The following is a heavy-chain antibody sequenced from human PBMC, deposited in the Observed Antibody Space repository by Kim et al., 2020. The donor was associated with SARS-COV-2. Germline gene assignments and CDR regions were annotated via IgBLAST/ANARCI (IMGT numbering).Heavy chain of an antibody. CDR1: GFTFSSYA. Sequence: GGSLRLSCAASGFTFSSYAMHWVRQAPGKGLEWVAVISYDGSNKYYADSVKGRFTISRDNSKNTLYLQMNSLRAEDTAVYYCASTSPYYDFWSGYFDYWGQGTLVTVSS. D-gene: IGHD3-3*01. CDR3: ASTSPYYDFWSGYFDY. V-gene: IGHV3-30-3*01. J-gene: IGHJ4*02. CDR2: ISYDGSNK.